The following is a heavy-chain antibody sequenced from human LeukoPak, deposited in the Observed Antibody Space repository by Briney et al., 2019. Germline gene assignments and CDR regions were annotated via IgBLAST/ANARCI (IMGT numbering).Heavy chain of an antibody. CDR2: IRSKAYGGTT. CDR3: TRDSGVVVPAAIGY. CDR1: GFTFGDYA. J-gene: IGHJ4*02. D-gene: IGHD2-2*01. V-gene: IGHV3-49*04. Sequence: GGSLRLSCTASGFTFGDYAMSWVRQAPGKGLEWVGFIRSKAYGGTTEYAASVKGRFTISRDDSESIAYLQMNSLKTEDTAVYYCTRDSGVVVPAAIGYWGQGTLVTVSS.